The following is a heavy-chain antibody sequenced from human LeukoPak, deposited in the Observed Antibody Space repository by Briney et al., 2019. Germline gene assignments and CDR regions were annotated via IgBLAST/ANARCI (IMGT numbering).Heavy chain of an antibody. D-gene: IGHD1-26*01. CDR1: GFTFSSDW. V-gene: IGHV3-66*01. CDR2: VYSGGST. J-gene: IGHJ4*02. Sequence: GGSLRLSCAASGFTFSSDWMSWVRQAPGKGLEWVSVVYSGGSTHYADSVKGRFTISRDNSKNTLYLHMNSLRAEDTAVYYCATADSGSYYSGFDYWGQGTLVTVSS. CDR3: ATADSGSYYSGFDY.